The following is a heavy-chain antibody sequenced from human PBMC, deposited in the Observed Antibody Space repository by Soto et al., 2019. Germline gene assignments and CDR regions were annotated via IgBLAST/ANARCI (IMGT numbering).Heavy chain of an antibody. V-gene: IGHV2-70*04. CDR1: GFSLSTSGMR. CDR2: IDWDDDK. CDR3: ARSIVAAGNRWFDP. J-gene: IGHJ5*02. D-gene: IGHD6-13*01. Sequence: SGPTLVNPTQTLTLTCTFSGFSLSTSGMRVSWIREPPGKALEWLARIDWDDDKLYSTSLKTRLTISKDTSKNQVVLTMTNMDPVDTATYYCARSIVAAGNRWFDPWGQGTLVTVS.